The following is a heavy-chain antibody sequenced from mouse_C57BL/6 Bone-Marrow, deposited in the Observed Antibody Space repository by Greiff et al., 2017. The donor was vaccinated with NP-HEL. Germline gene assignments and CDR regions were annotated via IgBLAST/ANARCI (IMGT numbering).Heavy chain of an antibody. J-gene: IGHJ2*01. CDR3: ASLTPDYFDY. Sequence: EVKVVESGGGLVKPGGSLKLSCAASGFTFSSYAMSWVRQTPEKRLEWVATISDGGSYTYYPDNVKGRFTISRDNAKNNLYLQMSHLKSEDTAMYYCASLTPDYFDYWGQGTTLTVSS. CDR1: GFTFSSYA. CDR2: ISDGGSYT. V-gene: IGHV5-4*03.